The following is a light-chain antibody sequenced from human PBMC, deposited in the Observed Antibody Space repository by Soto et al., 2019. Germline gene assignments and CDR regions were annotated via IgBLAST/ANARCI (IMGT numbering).Light chain of an antibody. CDR1: QRISSNY. CDR2: AAS. Sequence: DIVLTQSPGTLSLSPGERATLSCRASQRISSNYLGWYQQKPGQAPRLLIYAASSRATGIPDRFSGSGSGTDLTVTISRLEPADFAVYYCQDYGSSPQTFGQGTKVDMK. J-gene: IGKJ1*01. CDR3: QDYGSSPQT. V-gene: IGKV3-20*01.